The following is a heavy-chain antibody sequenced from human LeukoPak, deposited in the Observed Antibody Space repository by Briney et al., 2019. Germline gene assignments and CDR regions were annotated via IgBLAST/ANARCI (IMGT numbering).Heavy chain of an antibody. CDR1: DDSISSSTYY. CDR2: IYYSGST. J-gene: IGHJ4*02. CDR3: ATDISAAGTGKN. D-gene: IGHD6-13*01. Sequence: SETLSLTCTVSDDSISSSTYYWGWIRQPPGKGLEWIGSIYYSGSTYYNPSLKSRVTISVDTSKNQFSLKLSSVTAADTAVYYCATDISAAGTGKNWGQGTLVTVSS. V-gene: IGHV4-39*01.